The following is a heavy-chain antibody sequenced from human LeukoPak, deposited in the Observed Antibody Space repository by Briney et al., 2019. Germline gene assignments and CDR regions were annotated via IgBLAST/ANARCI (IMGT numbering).Heavy chain of an antibody. D-gene: IGHD3-22*01. V-gene: IGHV4-59*01. J-gene: IGHJ4*02. CDR2: ISYSGST. Sequence: PSETLSLTCTVSGGSISSYYWSWIRQPPGKGLEWIGYISYSGSTNFNPSLKSRVTISVDTSKNQFSLKLSSMTAADTAVYYCARGYYDSSGYYYFDYWGQGTLVTVSS. CDR3: ARGYYDSSGYYYFDY. CDR1: GGSISSYY.